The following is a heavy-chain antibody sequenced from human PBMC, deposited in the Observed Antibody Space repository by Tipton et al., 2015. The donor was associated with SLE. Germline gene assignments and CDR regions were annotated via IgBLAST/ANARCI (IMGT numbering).Heavy chain of an antibody. CDR3: AREPIAVAGRHGMDV. CDR2: IYSGGST. D-gene: IGHD6-19*01. V-gene: IGHV3-66*02. J-gene: IGHJ6*02. Sequence: GSLRLSCAASGFTVSSNYMSWVRQAPGKGLEWVSVIYSGGSTYYADSVKGRFTISRDNSKNTLYLQMNSLRAEDTAVYYCAREPIAVAGRHGMDVWGQGTTVTVSS. CDR1: GFTVSSNY.